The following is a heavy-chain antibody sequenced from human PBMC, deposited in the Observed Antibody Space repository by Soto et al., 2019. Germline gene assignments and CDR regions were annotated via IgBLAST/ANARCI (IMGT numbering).Heavy chain of an antibody. J-gene: IGHJ6*02. CDR3: ARGARWSGSMFGRGYYGMDV. V-gene: IGHV3-30-3*01. CDR2: ISYDGSNK. D-gene: IGHD3-3*01. CDR1: GFTFSSYA. Sequence: GGSLRLSCAASGFTFSSYAMHWVRQAPGKGLEWVAVISYDGSNKYYADSGKGRFTISRDNSKNTPYLQMNSLRAEDTAVYYCARGARWSGSMFGRGYYGMDVWGQGTTVTVSS.